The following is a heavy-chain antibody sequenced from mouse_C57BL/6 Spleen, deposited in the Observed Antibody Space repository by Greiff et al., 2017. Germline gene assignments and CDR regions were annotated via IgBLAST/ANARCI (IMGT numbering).Heavy chain of an antibody. CDR1: GFTFSSYA. CDR2: ISSGGDYI. CDR3: TRDPSTVVATDWYFDV. Sequence: EVHLVESGEGLVKPGGSLKLSCAASGFTFSSYAMSWVRQTPEKRLEWVAYISSGGDYIYYADTVKGRFTISRDNARNTLYLQMSSLKSEDTAMYYCTRDPSTVVATDWYFDVWGTGTTVTVSS. V-gene: IGHV5-9-1*02. J-gene: IGHJ1*03. D-gene: IGHD1-1*01.